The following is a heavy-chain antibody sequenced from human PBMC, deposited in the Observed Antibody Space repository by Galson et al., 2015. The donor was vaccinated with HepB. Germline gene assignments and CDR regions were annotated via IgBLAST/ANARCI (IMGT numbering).Heavy chain of an antibody. J-gene: IGHJ6*02. D-gene: IGHD3-10*01. CDR1: GESFSGYY. Sequence: SETLSLTCAVYGESFSGYYWSWIRQPPGKGLEWIGEINHSGSTNYNPSLKSRVTISVDTSKNQFSLKLSSVTAADTAVYYCASHMVRGVTYYYYYGMDVWGQGTTVTVSS. CDR3: ASHMVRGVTYYYYYGMDV. CDR2: INHSGST. V-gene: IGHV4-34*01.